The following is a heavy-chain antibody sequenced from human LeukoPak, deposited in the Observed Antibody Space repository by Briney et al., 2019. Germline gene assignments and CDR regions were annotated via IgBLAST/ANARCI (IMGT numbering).Heavy chain of an antibody. CDR2: IKQDGSEE. CDR1: GFTFSSFW. CDR3: ARWEGNGYYFDY. J-gene: IGHJ4*02. Sequence: GGPLRLSCAASGFTFSSFWMSWVRQAPGKGLEWVANIKQDGSEEYYVDSVKGRFTISRDNGKNSLYLQMNSLRAEDTAVYYCARWEGNGYYFDYRGQGTLVTVSS. V-gene: IGHV3-7*01. D-gene: IGHD3-22*01.